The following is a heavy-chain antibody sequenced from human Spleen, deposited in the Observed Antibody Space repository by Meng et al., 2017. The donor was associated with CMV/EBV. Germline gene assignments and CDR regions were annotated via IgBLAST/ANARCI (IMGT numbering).Heavy chain of an antibody. Sequence: GGSLRLSCKGSGYRFTSYWIGWVRQMPGKGLEWMGIIYPGDSDTKYSPSFQGQVTISADKSISTAYLQWSSLKASDSAMYYCARQIGGGTWGFDYWGQGALVTVSS. V-gene: IGHV5-51*01. CDR1: GYRFTSYW. CDR3: ARQIGGGTWGFDY. J-gene: IGHJ4*02. CDR2: IYPGDSDT. D-gene: IGHD1-26*01.